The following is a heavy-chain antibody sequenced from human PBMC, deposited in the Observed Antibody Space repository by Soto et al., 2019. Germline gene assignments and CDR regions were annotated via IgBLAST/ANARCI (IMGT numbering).Heavy chain of an antibody. CDR2: IWYDGSNK. J-gene: IGHJ6*02. CDR1: GFTFSSYG. CDR3: ARFLYDFWSGYYWRYGMDV. V-gene: IGHV3-33*01. D-gene: IGHD3-3*01. Sequence: GGSLRLSCAASGFTFSSYGMHWVRQSPGKGLEWVAVIWYDGSNKYYADSVKGRFTISRDNSKNTLYLQMNSLRAEDTAVYYCARFLYDFWSGYYWRYGMDVWGQGTTVTVSS.